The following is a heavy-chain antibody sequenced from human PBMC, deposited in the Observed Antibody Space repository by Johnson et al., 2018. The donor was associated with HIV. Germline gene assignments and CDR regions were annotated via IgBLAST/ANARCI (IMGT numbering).Heavy chain of an antibody. Sequence: VQLVESGGGLIQPGGSLRLSCAASVFTVSSNYMNWVRQAPGKRLEWVSVIYSGGSTYYADSVKGRFTISRDNSKNTLYLQMNSLRAEDTAVYYCAKSYYEEERPMGVDAFDIWGQGTMVTVSS. CDR3: AKSYYEEERPMGVDAFDI. CDR1: VFTVSSNY. V-gene: IGHV3-53*01. J-gene: IGHJ3*02. CDR2: IYSGGST. D-gene: IGHD1-26*01.